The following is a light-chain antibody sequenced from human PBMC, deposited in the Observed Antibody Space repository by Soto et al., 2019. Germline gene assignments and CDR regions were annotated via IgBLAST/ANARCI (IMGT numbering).Light chain of an antibody. J-gene: IGKJ4*01. CDR2: DAS. CDR3: QKYDSAPLT. CDR1: QGIGKS. V-gene: IGKV1-27*01. Sequence: DIQMTQSPPSLSASVGDRVTITCRASQGIGKSLAWYQQRPGKGPKLLIYDASTLQSGVPSRFSGSASGADVTLTISSLRPEDVATYYCQKYDSAPLTFGGGTKVEVK.